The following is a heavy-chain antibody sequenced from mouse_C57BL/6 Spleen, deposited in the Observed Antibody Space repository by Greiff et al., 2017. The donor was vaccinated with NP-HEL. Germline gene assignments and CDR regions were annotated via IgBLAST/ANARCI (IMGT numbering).Heavy chain of an antibody. J-gene: IGHJ1*03. CDR1: GFTFSSYG. CDR2: ISSGGSYT. CDR3: ARYGSSLGYFDV. D-gene: IGHD1-1*01. Sequence: DVMLVESGGDLVKPGGSLKLSCAASGFTFSSYGMSWVRQTPDKRLEWVATISSGGSYTYYPDSVKGRFTISRDNAKNTLYLQMSSLKSEDTAMYYCARYGSSLGYFDVWGTGTTVTVSS. V-gene: IGHV5-6*02.